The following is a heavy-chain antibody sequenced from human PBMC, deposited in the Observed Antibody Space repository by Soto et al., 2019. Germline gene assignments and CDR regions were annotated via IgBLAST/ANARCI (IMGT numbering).Heavy chain of an antibody. J-gene: IGHJ4*02. V-gene: IGHV4-39*01. Sequence: PSETLSLTCTVSGGSISSSSYYWGWIRQPPGKGLEWIGSIYYSGSTYYNPSLKSRVTISVDTSKNQFSLELSSVTAADTAVYYCARQDGFGEFYFDYWGQGTLDTVSS. CDR2: IYYSGST. CDR1: GGSISSSSYY. CDR3: ARQDGFGEFYFDY. D-gene: IGHD3-10*01.